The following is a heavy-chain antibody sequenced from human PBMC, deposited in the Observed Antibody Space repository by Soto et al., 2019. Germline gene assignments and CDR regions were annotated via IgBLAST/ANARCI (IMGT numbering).Heavy chain of an antibody. CDR3: TTNRTYYDFWRGYKQNEY. Sequence: EVQLVESGGGLVKPGGSLRLSCAASGFTFTNAWMNWVRQAPGKGLEWVGRIKSKTDGGTTDYAAPGKGRFTISRDDSKNKMYLQMDSLKTEDTAVYYCTTNRTYYDFWRGYKQNEYWGQGTLVTVSS. D-gene: IGHD3-3*01. CDR2: IKSKTDGGTT. J-gene: IGHJ4*02. CDR1: GFTFTNAW. V-gene: IGHV3-15*01.